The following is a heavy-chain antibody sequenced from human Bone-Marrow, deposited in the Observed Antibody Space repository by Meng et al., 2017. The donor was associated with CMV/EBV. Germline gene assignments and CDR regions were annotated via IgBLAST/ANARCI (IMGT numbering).Heavy chain of an antibody. Sequence: GGSLRLSCAASGFTFSSYWMSWVRQAPGKGLEWVANIKQDGSEKYYVDSVKGRFTISRDNAKNSLYLQMNSLRAEDTAVYYCARDAYYYDSSGYPAEYDYCGQGTLVTVSS. D-gene: IGHD3-22*01. CDR2: IKQDGSEK. J-gene: IGHJ4*02. CDR1: GFTFSSYW. V-gene: IGHV3-7*01. CDR3: ARDAYYYDSSGYPAEYDY.